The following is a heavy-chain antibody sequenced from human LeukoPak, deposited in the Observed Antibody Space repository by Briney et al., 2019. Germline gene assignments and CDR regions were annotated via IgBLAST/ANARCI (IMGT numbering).Heavy chain of an antibody. CDR1: GFTFSDYV. D-gene: IGHD3-16*01. CDR2: ISFNGNDK. V-gene: IGHV3-33*06. J-gene: IGHJ3*02. Sequence: GGSLRLSCAASGFTFSDYVMHWVRQAPGKGLEWVSLISFNGNDKYYADSVKGRFTISRDNPKNTLYLQMNSLRVEDVAIYYCAKGGPPFSIDIWGQGTIVTVS. CDR3: AKGGPPFSIDI.